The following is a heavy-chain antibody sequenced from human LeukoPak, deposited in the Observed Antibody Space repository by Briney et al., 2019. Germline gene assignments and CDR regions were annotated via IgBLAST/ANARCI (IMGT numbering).Heavy chain of an antibody. Sequence: GGSLRLSCAVSGFTFSTYSMSWVRQAPGKGLEWVSYISSSNSNIYYADSVKGRFTISRDTARNSPRLQMNSLRAEDTAVYYCARDWAEMAADYWGQGTLVTVSS. CDR1: GFTFSTYS. V-gene: IGHV3-48*04. CDR3: ARDWAEMAADY. D-gene: IGHD5-24*01. CDR2: ISSSNSNI. J-gene: IGHJ4*02.